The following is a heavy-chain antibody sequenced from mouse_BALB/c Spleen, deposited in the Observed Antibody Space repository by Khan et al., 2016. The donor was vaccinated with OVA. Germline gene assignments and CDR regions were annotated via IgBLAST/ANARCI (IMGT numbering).Heavy chain of an antibody. Sequence: EVQLQESGPGLVKPSQSLSLTCTVTGYSITSDYAWNWIRQFPGNKLEWMGYISSSGSTNYNPALKSRISITRATSKNQFFLQLNSVNTEDTATYYCARDGSRYNYAMDYWGQGTSVTVSS. V-gene: IGHV3-2*02. CDR1: GYSITSDYA. CDR2: ISSSGST. D-gene: IGHD2-3*01. J-gene: IGHJ4*01. CDR3: ARDGSRYNYAMDY.